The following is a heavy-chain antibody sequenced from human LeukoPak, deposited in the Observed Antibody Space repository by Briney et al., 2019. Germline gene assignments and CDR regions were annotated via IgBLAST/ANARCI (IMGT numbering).Heavy chain of an antibody. Sequence: GGSLRLSCAASGFTFDDYGVSWVRQAPGKGLEWVSGTNWNGGSTGYADSVKGRFTISRDNAKNSLYLQMNSLRAEDTALYYCARRFNLYSGSYYDYWGQGTLVTVSS. V-gene: IGHV3-20*04. CDR2: TNWNGGST. CDR1: GFTFDDYG. D-gene: IGHD1-26*01. CDR3: ARRFNLYSGSYYDY. J-gene: IGHJ4*02.